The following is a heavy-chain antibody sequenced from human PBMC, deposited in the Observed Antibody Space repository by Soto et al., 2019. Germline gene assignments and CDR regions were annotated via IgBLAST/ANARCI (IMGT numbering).Heavy chain of an antibody. D-gene: IGHD4-17*01. V-gene: IGHV1-69*13. CDR2: IIPIFGTA. J-gene: IGHJ6*02. Sequence: SVKVSCKASGGTFSSYAISWVRQAPGQGLEWMGGIIPIFGTANYAQKFQGGVTITADESTSTAYMELSSLRSEDTAVYYCARDHGDFAGYGMDVWGQGTTVTVSS. CDR3: ARDHGDFAGYGMDV. CDR1: GGTFSSYA.